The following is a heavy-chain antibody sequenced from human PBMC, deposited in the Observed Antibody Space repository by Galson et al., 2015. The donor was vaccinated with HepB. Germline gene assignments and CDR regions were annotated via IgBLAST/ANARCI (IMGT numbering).Heavy chain of an antibody. D-gene: IGHD3-22*01. CDR1: GFTFSSYG. CDR3: ARDRGNYYDSSDAFDI. CDR2: IWYDGSNK. Sequence: SLRLSCAASGFTFSSYGMHWVRQAPGKGLEWVAVIWYDGSNKYYADSVKGRFTISRDNSKNTLYLQMNSLRAEDTAVYYCARDRGNYYDSSDAFDIWGQGTMVTVSS. V-gene: IGHV3-33*08. J-gene: IGHJ3*02.